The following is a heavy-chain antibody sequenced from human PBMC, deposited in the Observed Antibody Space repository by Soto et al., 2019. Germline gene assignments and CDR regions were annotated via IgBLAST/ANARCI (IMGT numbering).Heavy chain of an antibody. CDR1: GFTFSSYA. CDR2: ISYDGSNK. V-gene: IGHV3-30-3*01. Sequence: GGSLRLSCAASGFTFSSYAMHWVRQAPGKGLEWVAVISYDGSNKYYADSVKGRFTISRDNSKNTLYLQMNSLRAGDTAVYYCARETGSYAFDIWGQGTMVTVSS. CDR3: ARETGSYAFDI. D-gene: IGHD6-6*01. J-gene: IGHJ3*02.